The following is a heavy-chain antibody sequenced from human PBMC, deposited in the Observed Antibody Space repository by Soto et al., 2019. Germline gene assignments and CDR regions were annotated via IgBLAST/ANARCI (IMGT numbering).Heavy chain of an antibody. Sequence: DVLLVETGGGLIQPGGSRRLSCVASGFTVSSKYMSWVRQAPGKGLEWVSVLWSAGNTYYADSVRGRFTISRDSSKNTLYLEMSSLRADDTAVYYCAREAPMDVWSQGTTVIVSS. CDR1: GFTVSSKY. J-gene: IGHJ6*02. V-gene: IGHV3-53*02. CDR3: AREAPMDV. CDR2: LWSAGNT.